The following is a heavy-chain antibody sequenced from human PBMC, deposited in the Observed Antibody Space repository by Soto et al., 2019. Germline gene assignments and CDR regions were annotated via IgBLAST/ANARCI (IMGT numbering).Heavy chain of an antibody. CDR1: GGTFSSYA. CDR2: IIPISGTA. D-gene: IGHD2-2*01. Sequence: QVQLVQSCAEVKKPGSSVKVSCKASGGTFSSYAISWVRQAPGQGLEWRGGIIPISGTANYAQKFQVRVTINADESTRTAYMELSSLRSEDTAVYYCARSQGSSTSLEIYDYYYYGMDVWGQGTPVTVS. J-gene: IGHJ6*02. V-gene: IGHV1-69*01. CDR3: ARSQGSSTSLEIYDYYYYGMDV.